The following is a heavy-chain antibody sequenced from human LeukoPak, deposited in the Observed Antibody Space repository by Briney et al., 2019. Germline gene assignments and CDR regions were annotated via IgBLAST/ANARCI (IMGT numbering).Heavy chain of an antibody. V-gene: IGHV3-11*01. CDR1: GFTFNAFY. J-gene: IGHJ4*02. CDR2: ITNSDTM. CDR3: ARVLGYCNDGTCYPGAY. D-gene: IGHD2-15*01. Sequence: GGSLRLSCAASGFTFNAFYMSWIRQAPGKGLEWISYITNSDTMYYADSVKGRFTISRDNAKNSLYLQMNSLRASDTAMYYCARVLGYCNDGTCYPGAYWGQGTLVTVSS.